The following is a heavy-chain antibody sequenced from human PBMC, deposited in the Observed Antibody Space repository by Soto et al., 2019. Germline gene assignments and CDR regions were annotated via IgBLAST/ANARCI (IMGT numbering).Heavy chain of an antibody. CDR3: VSQRTSVLTQAYFDY. V-gene: IGHV4-39*01. CDR1: GGSVSNSNYY. Sequence: ASETLSLTWSVSGGSVSNSNYYRGWIRQSPGKGLEWIGSVYFRGRSYSKSSVQSRVTISVDTSKNQFSLNLNSVTASDTAVYYCVSQRTSVLTQAYFDYWGPGTLVTVSS. J-gene: IGHJ4*02. D-gene: IGHD2-8*01. CDR2: VYFRGRS.